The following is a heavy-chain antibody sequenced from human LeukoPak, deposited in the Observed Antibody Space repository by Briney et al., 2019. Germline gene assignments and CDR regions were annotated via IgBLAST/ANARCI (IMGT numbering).Heavy chain of an antibody. CDR1: GYTFTSYG. J-gene: IGHJ4*02. Sequence: GASVKVSCKASGYTFTSYGISWVRPAPGQGVEWMGWISAYNGNTNYAQKLQGRVTTTTDTSTSTAYMELSSLRSEDTAVYYCARDISRGRSWYSFDYWGQGTLVTVSS. V-gene: IGHV1-18*01. CDR3: ARDISRGRSWYSFDY. CDR2: ISAYNGNT. D-gene: IGHD6-13*01.